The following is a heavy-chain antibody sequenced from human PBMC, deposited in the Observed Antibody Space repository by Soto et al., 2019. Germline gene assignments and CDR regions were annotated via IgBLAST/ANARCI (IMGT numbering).Heavy chain of an antibody. D-gene: IGHD5-18*01. CDR1: GGSFSGYY. CDR3: ARGRGYSYGWLFDY. J-gene: IGHJ4*02. Sequence: PSETLSLTCAVYGGSFSGYYWSWIRQPPGKGLEWIGEINHSGSTNYNPSLKSRVTISVDTSKNQFSLKLSSVTAADTAVYYCARGRGYSYGWLFDYWGQGTLVTVSS. V-gene: IGHV4-34*01. CDR2: INHSGST.